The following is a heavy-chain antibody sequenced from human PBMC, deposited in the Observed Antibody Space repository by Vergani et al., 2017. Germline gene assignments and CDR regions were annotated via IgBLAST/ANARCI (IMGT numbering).Heavy chain of an antibody. J-gene: IGHJ5*02. CDR2: LCPSGST. Sequence: QVQMQESGPGLVKTSETLSLTCSASGAPISYWCWSWLRQPAGKGLEWIGRLCPSGSTNYKPSLKSRVTMSIDTSKNQFSLKLSSVTAADTAVYYCARDGELGYCSSTSCENWFDPWGQGTLVTVSS. CDR3: ARDGELGYCSSTSCENWFDP. V-gene: IGHV4-4*07. D-gene: IGHD2-2*01. CDR1: GAPISYWC.